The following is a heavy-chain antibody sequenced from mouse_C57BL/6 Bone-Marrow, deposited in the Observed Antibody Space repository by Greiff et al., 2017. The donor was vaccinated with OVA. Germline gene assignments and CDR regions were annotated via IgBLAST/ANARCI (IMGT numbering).Heavy chain of an antibody. CDR2: LNPYNGGT. CDR1: GYTFTDYY. J-gene: IGHJ2*01. D-gene: IGHD2-3*01. V-gene: IGHV1-19*01. CDR3: ARDYDGYCYFDY. Sequence: VQLQQSGPVLVKPGASVKMSCKASGYTFTDYYMNWVKQSHGKSLEWIGVLNPYNGGTSYNQKFKGKATLTVDKSSSTAYMELNSLTSEDSAVYYCARDYDGYCYFDYWGQGTTLTVSS.